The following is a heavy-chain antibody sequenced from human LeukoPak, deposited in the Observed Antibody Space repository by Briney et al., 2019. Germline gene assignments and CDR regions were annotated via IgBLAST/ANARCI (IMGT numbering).Heavy chain of an antibody. CDR1: GFTFSSYG. D-gene: IGHD4-17*01. CDR3: AKDGTTVTTPSVRYYYGMDV. V-gene: IGHV3-30*18. CDR2: ISYDGSNK. J-gene: IGHJ6*02. Sequence: PGGSLRLSCAASGFTFSSYGMHWVRQAPGKGLEWVAFISYDGSNKYYADSVKGRFTISRDNSKNTLYLQMNSLRAEDTAVYYCAKDGTTVTTPSVRYYYGMDVWGQGTTVTVS.